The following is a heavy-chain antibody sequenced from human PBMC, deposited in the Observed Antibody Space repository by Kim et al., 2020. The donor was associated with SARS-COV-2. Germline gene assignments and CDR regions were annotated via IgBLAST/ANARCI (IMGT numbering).Heavy chain of an antibody. D-gene: IGHD3-22*01. J-gene: IGHJ4*02. V-gene: IGHV3-49*02. Sequence: YAASVKGRFTISRDDSKSIAYLQMNSLKTEDTAVYYCTRVDYYDSRALDYWGQGTLVTVSS. CDR3: TRVDYYDSRALDY.